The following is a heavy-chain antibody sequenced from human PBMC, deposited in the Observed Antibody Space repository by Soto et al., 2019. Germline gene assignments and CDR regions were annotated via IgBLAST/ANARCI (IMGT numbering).Heavy chain of an antibody. Sequence: EVQLLESGGGLVQPGGSLRLSCAASGFTFSSYAMSWVRQAPGKGLEWVSAISGSGGSTYYADSVKGQFTISRDNSKNTLYLQMNSLRAEATAVYYCAKDLELMVYAIPSPDAFDIWGQGTMVTVSS. V-gene: IGHV3-23*01. J-gene: IGHJ3*02. CDR3: AKDLELMVYAIPSPDAFDI. CDR2: ISGSGGST. CDR1: GFTFSSYA. D-gene: IGHD2-8*01.